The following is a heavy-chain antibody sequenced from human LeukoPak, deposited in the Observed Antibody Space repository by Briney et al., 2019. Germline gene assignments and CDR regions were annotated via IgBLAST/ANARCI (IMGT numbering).Heavy chain of an antibody. CDR1: GGSISSYD. CDR3: ARGVQGWFDP. J-gene: IGHJ5*02. D-gene: IGHD1-1*01. V-gene: IGHV4-59*01. Sequence: SSGTLSLTCTVSGGSISSYDWSWIRQPPGKGLEWIGYIYYSGSTNYNPSLKSRVTISVDTSKNLFSLKLSSVTAADTAVYYCARGVQGWFDPWGQGTLVTVSS. CDR2: IYYSGST.